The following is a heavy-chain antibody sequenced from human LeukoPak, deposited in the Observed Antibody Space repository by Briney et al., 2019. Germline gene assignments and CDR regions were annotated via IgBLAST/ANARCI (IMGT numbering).Heavy chain of an antibody. J-gene: IGHJ4*02. Sequence: PGGSLRLSCAASGFTVSSNYMSWVRQAPGKGLEWVSVIYSGGSTCYADSVKGRFTISRDNSKNTLYLQMNSLRAEDTAVYYCARAVPPVMTFDYWGQGTLVTVSS. D-gene: IGHD2-21*01. CDR1: GFTVSSNY. CDR2: IYSGGST. CDR3: ARAVPPVMTFDY. V-gene: IGHV3-53*01.